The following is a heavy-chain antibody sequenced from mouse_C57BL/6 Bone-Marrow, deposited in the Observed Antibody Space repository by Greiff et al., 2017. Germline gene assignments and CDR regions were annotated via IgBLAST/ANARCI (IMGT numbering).Heavy chain of an antibody. CDR1: GFTFSSYA. Sequence: EVKVVESGGGLVKPGGSLKLSCAASGFTFSSYAMSWVRQTPEKRLEWVATISDGGSYTYYPDNVKGRFTISRDNAKNNLYLQMSHLKSEDTAMYNCARDDYDPKGLFAYWGQGTLVTVSA. J-gene: IGHJ3*01. V-gene: IGHV5-4*01. D-gene: IGHD2-4*01. CDR3: ARDDYDPKGLFAY. CDR2: ISDGGSYT.